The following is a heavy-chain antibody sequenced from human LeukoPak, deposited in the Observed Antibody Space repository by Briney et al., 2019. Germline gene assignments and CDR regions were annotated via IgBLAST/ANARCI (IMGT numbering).Heavy chain of an antibody. CDR1: GGSINSYY. D-gene: IGHD5-18*01. CDR3: ARYVDTAMVTGYYYMDV. Sequence: SETLSLTCTVSGGSINSYYWSWLRQPAGKGLEWIGRIYTSGSTNYNPSLKSRVTISVDKSKNQFSLKLSSVTAADTAVYYCARYVDTAMVTGYYYMDVWGKGTTVTVSS. CDR2: IYTSGST. J-gene: IGHJ6*03. V-gene: IGHV4-4*07.